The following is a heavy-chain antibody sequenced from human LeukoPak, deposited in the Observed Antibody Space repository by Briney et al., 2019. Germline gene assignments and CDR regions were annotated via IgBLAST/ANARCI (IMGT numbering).Heavy chain of an antibody. Sequence: PGGSLRLSCAASGFTFSSYSMNWVRQAPGKGLEWVSYISSSSSTIYYADSVKGRFTISRDNSKNTLYLQMNSLRAEDTAVYYCAKASITGGYWGQGTLVTVSS. D-gene: IGHD5-12*01. J-gene: IGHJ4*02. CDR1: GFTFSSYS. CDR2: ISSSSSTI. CDR3: AKASITGGY. V-gene: IGHV3-48*01.